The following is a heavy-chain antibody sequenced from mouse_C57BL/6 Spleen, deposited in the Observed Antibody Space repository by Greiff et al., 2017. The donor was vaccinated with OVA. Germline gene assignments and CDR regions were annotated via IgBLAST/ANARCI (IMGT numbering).Heavy chain of an antibody. CDR1: GFSLTSYG. D-gene: IGHD3-2*02. Sequence: QVQLQQSGPGLVQPSQSLSITCTVSGFSLTSYGVHWVRQSPGKGLEWLGVIWSGGSTDYNAAFISRLSISKDNSKSQVFFKMNSLQADDTAIYYCAKTAQTGGFAYWGQGTLVTVSA. CDR3: AKTAQTGGFAY. CDR2: IWSGGST. J-gene: IGHJ3*01. V-gene: IGHV2-2*01.